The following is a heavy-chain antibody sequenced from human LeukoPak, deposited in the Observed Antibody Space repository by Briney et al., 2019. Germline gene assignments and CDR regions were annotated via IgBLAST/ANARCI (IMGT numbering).Heavy chain of an antibody. J-gene: IGHJ2*01. CDR1: GGSISSYY. Sequence: SETLSLTCTVSGGSISSYYWSWIRQPPGKGLEWIGYIYYSGSTNYNPSLKSRVTISVDTSKNQFSLKLSSVTAADTAVYYCARGRYCSSTSCYGPLYWYFDLWGRGTLVTVSS. V-gene: IGHV4-59*01. D-gene: IGHD2-2*01. CDR3: ARGRYCSSTSCYGPLYWYFDL. CDR2: IYYSGST.